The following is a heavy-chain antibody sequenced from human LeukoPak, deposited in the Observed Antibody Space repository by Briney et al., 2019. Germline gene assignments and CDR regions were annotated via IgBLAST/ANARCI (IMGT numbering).Heavy chain of an antibody. Sequence: SSVRLSGTASGFTVSSVWRRGLRGARVNKKKWVAVISYDGSNKYYADSVKGRFTISRDNSKNTLYLQMNSLRAEDTAVYYCARDRWLYSSSHAFGYWGQGTLVTVSS. CDR2: ISYDGSNK. CDR1: GFTVSSVW. V-gene: IGHV3-30*01. D-gene: IGHD6-6*01. CDR3: ARDRWLYSSSHAFGY. J-gene: IGHJ4*02.